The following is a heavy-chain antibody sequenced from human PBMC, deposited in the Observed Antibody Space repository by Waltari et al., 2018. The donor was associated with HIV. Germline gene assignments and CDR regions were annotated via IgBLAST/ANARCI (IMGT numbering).Heavy chain of an antibody. CDR1: GGTFSTYP. D-gene: IGHD6-19*01. Sequence: QVQLVQSGAEVKKPGSSVRVSCKASGGTFSTYPINWVRQAPGQGLEWMGGGLNMFGTPNYAQKFQGRLTITADEDTTTAYMELSSLRSEDTAVYYCARESRDSSGWYFFDYWGQGTLVTVSS. V-gene: IGHV1-69*13. J-gene: IGHJ4*02. CDR3: ARESRDSSGWYFFDY. CDR2: GLNMFGTP.